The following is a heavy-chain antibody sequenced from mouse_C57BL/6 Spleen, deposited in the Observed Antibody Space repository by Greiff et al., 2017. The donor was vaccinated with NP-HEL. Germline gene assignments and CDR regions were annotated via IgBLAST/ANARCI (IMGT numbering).Heavy chain of an antibody. V-gene: IGHV1-80*01. CDR3: ARSGITTVVADWYFDV. D-gene: IGHD1-1*01. CDR2: IYPGDGDT. J-gene: IGHJ1*03. Sequence: QVQLQQSGAELVKPGASVKISCKASGYAFSSYWMNWVKQRPGKGLEWIGQIYPGDGDTNYNGKFKGKATLTADKSSSTAYMQLSSLNSEDSAVYFCARSGITTVVADWYFDVWGTGTTVTVSS. CDR1: GYAFSSYW.